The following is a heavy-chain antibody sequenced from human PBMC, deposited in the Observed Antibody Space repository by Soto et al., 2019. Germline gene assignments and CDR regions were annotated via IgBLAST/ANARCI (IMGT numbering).Heavy chain of an antibody. Sequence: QVQLVQSGAEVKKPGASVKVSCKASGYTFTSYGISWVRQAPGQGLEWMGWISAYNGNTNYAQKLQGRVTMTTDTATSTAYMELRSLRSDDTAVYYCARDRWDIVVVVAAPPDYWGQGTLVTVSS. CDR1: GYTFTSYG. CDR2: ISAYNGNT. CDR3: ARDRWDIVVVVAAPPDY. D-gene: IGHD2-15*01. V-gene: IGHV1-18*01. J-gene: IGHJ4*02.